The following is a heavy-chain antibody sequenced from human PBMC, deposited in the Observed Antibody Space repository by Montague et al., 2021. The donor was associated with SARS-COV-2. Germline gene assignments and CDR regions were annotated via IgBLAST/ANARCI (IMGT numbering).Heavy chain of an antibody. Sequence: PALVKPTQTLTLTCTFSGFSLSTSGMCVSWIRQPPGKALEWLARSDWDDDKYYSTSLKTRLTISKDTSKNQVVLTMTNMDPVDTATYYCARIRYDILTGYQTPFDYWGQGTLVTVSS. CDR1: GFSLSTSGMC. V-gene: IGHV2-70*11. CDR2: SDWDDDK. J-gene: IGHJ4*02. D-gene: IGHD3-9*01. CDR3: ARIRYDILTGYQTPFDY.